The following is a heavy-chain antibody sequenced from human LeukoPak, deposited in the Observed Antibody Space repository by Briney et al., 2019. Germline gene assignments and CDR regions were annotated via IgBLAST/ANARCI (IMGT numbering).Heavy chain of an antibody. CDR3: ARHGIGSGALLEGDAFDI. CDR1: GYSITTDV. J-gene: IGHJ3*02. V-gene: IGHV7-4-1*02. Sequence: GASVEVSCKASGYSITTDVILWVRQAPGHELEWVGWINTNTEKSTYAPGFTGRDVFSLDRSVNTAYLQWSSLKASDTAMYYCARHGIGSGALLEGDAFDIWGQGTKVTVSS. D-gene: IGHD2-15*01. CDR2: INTNTEKS.